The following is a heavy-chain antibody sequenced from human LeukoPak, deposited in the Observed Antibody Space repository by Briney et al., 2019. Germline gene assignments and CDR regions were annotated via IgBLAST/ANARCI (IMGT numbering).Heavy chain of an antibody. D-gene: IGHD5-18*01. Sequence: PGGSLRLSCAASGFTFSSYAMCWVRQAPGRGLEWISTITSSGGNTYYTHSVKGRFTTSSDNSKNTLYLQLNSLRAEDTAVYYCTKGTIWLPFDYWGQGTLVTVSS. CDR1: GFTFSSYA. CDR3: TKGTIWLPFDY. CDR2: ITSSGGNT. J-gene: IGHJ4*02. V-gene: IGHV3-23*01.